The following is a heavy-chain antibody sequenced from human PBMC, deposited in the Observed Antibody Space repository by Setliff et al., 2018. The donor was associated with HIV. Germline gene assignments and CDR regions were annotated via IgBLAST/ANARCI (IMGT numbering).Heavy chain of an antibody. J-gene: IGHJ3*02. Sequence: SVKVSCKASGGTFSSYAISWVRQAPGQGLEWMGGIIPIFGTANYAQKFQGRVTITADDSTSTAYMELSSLRSEDTAVYYCARSTYYYDSSGYYNAFDIWGQGTMVTVSS. V-gene: IGHV1-69*13. CDR2: IIPIFGTA. CDR3: ARSTYYYDSSGYYNAFDI. D-gene: IGHD3-22*01. CDR1: GGTFSSYA.